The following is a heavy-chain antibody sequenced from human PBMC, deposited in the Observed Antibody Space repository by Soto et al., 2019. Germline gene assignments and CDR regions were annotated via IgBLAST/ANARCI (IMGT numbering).Heavy chain of an antibody. V-gene: IGHV3-33*01. CDR1: GFTFSSYA. J-gene: IGHJ6*02. D-gene: IGHD2-2*01. Sequence: QVELVESGGGVVQPGRSLRLSCAASGFTFSSYAMHWVRQAPGKGLEWVAAIWYDGNNKYYADSVKGRFTISRDNXXNTLYLQMNRLRAEDTAVYHCARAYIVVDRYGMDVWGQGTTVTVSS. CDR2: IWYDGNNK. CDR3: ARAYIVVDRYGMDV.